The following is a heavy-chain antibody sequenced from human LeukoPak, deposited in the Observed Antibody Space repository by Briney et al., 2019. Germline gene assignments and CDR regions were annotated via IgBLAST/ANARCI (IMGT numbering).Heavy chain of an antibody. J-gene: IGHJ6*03. Sequence: GGSLRLSCAASEFSVGSNYMTWVRQAPGKGLEWVSLIYSGGSTYYADSVKGRFTISRDNSKNTLYLQMGSLRAEDMAVYYCARDWRHSSSWHVHYYYMDVWGKGTTVTVSS. CDR3: ARDWRHSSSWHVHYYYMDV. CDR2: IYSGGST. CDR1: EFSVGSNY. V-gene: IGHV3-66*01. D-gene: IGHD6-13*01.